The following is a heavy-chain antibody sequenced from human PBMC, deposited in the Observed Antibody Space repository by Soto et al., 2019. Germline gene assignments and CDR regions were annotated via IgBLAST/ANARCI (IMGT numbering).Heavy chain of an antibody. Sequence: QVRLQESGPGLVKPSGTLSLTCLVSGGSMSSPNWWTWVRQAPVKGLEWIAEIHHSGATNYSPCLKSRAVISIDKSNNQCSLQLTSVTAADTAVYYCATGSPYYYGSGGMWDSWGRGALVTVSS. CDR2: IHHSGAT. D-gene: IGHD3-10*01. V-gene: IGHV4-4*02. J-gene: IGHJ4*02. CDR3: ATGSPYYYGSGGMWDS. CDR1: GGSMSSPNW.